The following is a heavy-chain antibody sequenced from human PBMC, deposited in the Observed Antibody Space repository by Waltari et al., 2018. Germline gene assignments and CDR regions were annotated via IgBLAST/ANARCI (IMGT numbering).Heavy chain of an antibody. CDR2: VDPEDGET. J-gene: IGHJ4*02. CDR3: ATGPNDYIWWIYDLYDY. CDR1: GYTITELS. V-gene: IGHV1-24*01. D-gene: IGHD3-16*01. Sequence: QVQLVQSGDEVKKPGASVKVSCKVSGYTITELSMHWVRQAPGKWLYLMGGVDPEDGETIYAQKFQGRVTMTEDTSTDTSYMELSSLTSEDTAVYYCATGPNDYIWWIYDLYDYWGQGTLVTVSS.